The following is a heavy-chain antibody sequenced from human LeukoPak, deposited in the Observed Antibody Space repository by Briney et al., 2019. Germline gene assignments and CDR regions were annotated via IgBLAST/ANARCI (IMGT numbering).Heavy chain of an antibody. Sequence: PSETLSLTCTASGGSISSSSYYWGWIRQPPGKGLEWIGSIYYSGSTYYNPSLKSRVTISVDTSKNQFSLKLSSVTAADTAVYYCARTQYSSGWYVGGIFDYWGQGTLVTVSS. CDR1: GGSISSSSYY. CDR3: ARTQYSSGWYVGGIFDY. J-gene: IGHJ4*02. CDR2: IYYSGST. D-gene: IGHD6-19*01. V-gene: IGHV4-39*01.